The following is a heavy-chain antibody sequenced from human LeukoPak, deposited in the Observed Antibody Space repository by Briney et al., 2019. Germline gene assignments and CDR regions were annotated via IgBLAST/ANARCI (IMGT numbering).Heavy chain of an antibody. Sequence: PGGSLRLSCAASGFTISTFAMSWVRQAPGKGLEWVSAISGGGGSSYSADSVRGRLTISRDKSKNRLYLQMNSLRPEDTAVYYCAKKGDNSFDYWGQGTLVTVSS. CDR3: AKKGDNSFDY. CDR1: GFTISTFA. D-gene: IGHD3-16*01. CDR2: ISGGGGSS. J-gene: IGHJ4*02. V-gene: IGHV3-23*01.